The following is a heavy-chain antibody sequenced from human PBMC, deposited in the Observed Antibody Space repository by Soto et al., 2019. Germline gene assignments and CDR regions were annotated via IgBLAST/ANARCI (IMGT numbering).Heavy chain of an antibody. D-gene: IGHD2-15*01. CDR1: GYTFTSYY. Sequence: GASVKVSCKASGYTFTSYYMHWVRQAPGQGLEWMGIISPSGGSTTYAQKFQGRVRMTGDTSTSTVYMELSSLRSEDTAVYYCARVYCSGGGCYGIDYWGQGTLVTVSS. J-gene: IGHJ4*02. CDR3: ARVYCSGGGCYGIDY. CDR2: ISPSGGST. V-gene: IGHV1-46*01.